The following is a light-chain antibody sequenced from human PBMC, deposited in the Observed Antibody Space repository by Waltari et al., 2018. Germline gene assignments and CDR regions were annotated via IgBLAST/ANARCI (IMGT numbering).Light chain of an antibody. CDR2: CAS. Sequence: RASHGGTSRYLAWYHQKPCHAPRLLICCASTRATGSPDRFSGSGSGTDFTLTISRLEPEDFAVYYCQHYGSSPSITFGQGTRLEIK. CDR1: HGGTSRY. V-gene: IGKV3-20*01. CDR3: QHYGSSPSIT. J-gene: IGKJ5*01.